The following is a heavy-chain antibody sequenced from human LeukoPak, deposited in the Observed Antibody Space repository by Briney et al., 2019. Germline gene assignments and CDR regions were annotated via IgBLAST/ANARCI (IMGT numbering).Heavy chain of an antibody. CDR1: GGSISSSNW. Sequence: SETLSLTCAVSGGSISSSNWWSWVRQPPGQGLEWIGYIYYSGSTNYNPSLKSRVTISVDTSKNQFSLKLSSVIAADTAAYYCARTTEGYCSSASCFGFSYSYYMDVWGKGTTVTISS. CDR3: ARTTEGYCSSASCFGFSYSYYMDV. CDR2: IYYSGST. V-gene: IGHV4-4*02. J-gene: IGHJ6*03. D-gene: IGHD2-2*01.